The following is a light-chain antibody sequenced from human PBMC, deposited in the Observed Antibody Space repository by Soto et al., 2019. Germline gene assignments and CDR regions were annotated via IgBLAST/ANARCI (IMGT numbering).Light chain of an antibody. Sequence: QSVLTQPPSASGSPGQSVTISCTGTSSDVGGYNYVSWYQQHPGKAPKLMIYEVSKRPSGVPDRCSGSKSGNTASLTVTGLQAEDEADYYCSSYGGSNNLVFGGGTKLTVL. J-gene: IGLJ3*02. CDR1: SSDVGGYNY. V-gene: IGLV2-8*01. CDR2: EVS. CDR3: SSYGGSNNLV.